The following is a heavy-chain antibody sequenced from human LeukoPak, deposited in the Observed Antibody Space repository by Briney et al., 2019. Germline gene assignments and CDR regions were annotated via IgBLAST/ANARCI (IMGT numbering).Heavy chain of an antibody. D-gene: IGHD6-13*01. Sequence: GASVKVSCKASGYTFTSYGISWVRQAPGQGLEWMGWISAYNGNTNYAQKLQGRVTMTTDTSTSTAYMELRSLRSDDTAVYYCARDRGSSWLRGSYYYYMDVWGKGTTVTVSS. CDR2: ISAYNGNT. V-gene: IGHV1-18*01. J-gene: IGHJ6*03. CDR1: GYTFTSYG. CDR3: ARDRGSSWLRGSYYYYMDV.